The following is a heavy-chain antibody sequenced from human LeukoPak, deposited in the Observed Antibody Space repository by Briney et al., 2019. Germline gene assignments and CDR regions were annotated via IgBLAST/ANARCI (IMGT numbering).Heavy chain of an antibody. CDR2: IYTSGST. CDR1: GGSISSGSYY. D-gene: IGHD1-26*01. CDR3: ARMAFASYSVAAFDY. Sequence: SETLSLTCTVSGGSISSGSYYWNWIRQPAGKGLEWIGRIYTSGSTNYNPSLKSRVTISVDTSKNQFSLKVSSVTAADTAVYYCARMAFASYSVAAFDYWGQGTLVTVSS. J-gene: IGHJ4*02. V-gene: IGHV4-61*02.